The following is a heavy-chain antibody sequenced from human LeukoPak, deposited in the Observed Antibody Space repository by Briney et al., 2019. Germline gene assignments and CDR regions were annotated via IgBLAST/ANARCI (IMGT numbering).Heavy chain of an antibody. CDR3: AKASWVSTADAVL. J-gene: IGHJ4*02. CDR1: GFTFRSYA. V-gene: IGHV3-23*01. Sequence: GGALRLSCVASGFTFRSYAMSWVRETPARGLEWVSSLRGNGDAFYADSVKGRFTLSRDESRNTVYLQLNKLRVEDTAIYYCAKASWVSTADAVLWGQGTVVTVSS. CDR2: LRGNGDA. D-gene: IGHD6-13*01.